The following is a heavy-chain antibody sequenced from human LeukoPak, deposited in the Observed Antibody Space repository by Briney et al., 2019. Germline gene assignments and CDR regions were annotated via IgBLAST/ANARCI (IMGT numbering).Heavy chain of an antibody. CDR2: IYTSGGT. D-gene: IGHD4-23*01. J-gene: IGHJ3*01. Sequence: SETLSLTCTVSGGSISSGSYYWSWIRQPAGKGLEWIGRIYTSGGTNYNPSLKSRVTMSVDKSKNQISLNLASLTAADTALYYCAGRGSNSGTFDVWGPGTFVTVSS. CDR1: GGSISSGSYY. V-gene: IGHV4-61*02. CDR3: AGRGSNSGTFDV.